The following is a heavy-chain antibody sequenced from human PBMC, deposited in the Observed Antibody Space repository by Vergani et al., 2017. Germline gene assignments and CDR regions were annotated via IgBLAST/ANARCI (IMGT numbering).Heavy chain of an antibody. J-gene: IGHJ3*02. CDR2: IHTNGVI. V-gene: IGHV4-61*02. CDR1: GGSISSGGYY. Sequence: QVQLQESGPGLVKPSQTLSLTCTVSGGSISSGGYYWSWIRQHPGKRLEWIGRIHTNGVIHYNPSLNSRATISVDTSRNQISLKLTSVTATDTAIYFCARGNPYVDFDIWGQGTMITVSS. CDR3: ARGNPYVDFDI. D-gene: IGHD3-16*01.